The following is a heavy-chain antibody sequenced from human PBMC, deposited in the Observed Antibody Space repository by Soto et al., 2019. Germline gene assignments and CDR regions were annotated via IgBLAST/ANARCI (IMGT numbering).Heavy chain of an antibody. CDR3: AREAVAGTVIDY. CDR2: IWYDGSNK. D-gene: IGHD6-19*01. J-gene: IGHJ4*02. Sequence: GGSLRLSCAASGFTFSSYGMHWVRQAPGKGLEWVAVIWYDGSNKYYADSVKGRFTISRDNSKNTLYLQMNSLRAEDTAVYYCAREAVAGTVIDYWGQGTLVTVSS. V-gene: IGHV3-33*01. CDR1: GFTFSSYG.